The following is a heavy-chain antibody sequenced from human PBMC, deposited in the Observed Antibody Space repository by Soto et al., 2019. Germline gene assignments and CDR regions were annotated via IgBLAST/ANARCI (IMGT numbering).Heavy chain of an antibody. V-gene: IGHV4-34*01. CDR2: INHSGST. J-gene: IGHJ4*02. D-gene: IGHD3-10*01. CDR3: ARGGRGAPFDY. Sequence: QVQLQQWGAGLLKPSETLSLTCAVYGGSFSGYYWSWIRQPPGKGLEWIGEINHSGSTTYNPSLKRRVTLSVDTSNNQFSLKLSSVTAADTAGYYGARGGRGAPFDYWGQGTLVTVSS. CDR1: GGSFSGYY.